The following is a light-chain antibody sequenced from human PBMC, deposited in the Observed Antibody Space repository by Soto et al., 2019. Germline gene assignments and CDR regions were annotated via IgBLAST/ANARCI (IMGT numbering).Light chain of an antibody. Sequence: ENVLTQFPGTLSLSPGDRATLSCRASQSLSSDSLAWYQQKPGQAPRLLIYGASSRANGIPDRFSGSGSGTDFTLTISRLEPEDFAVYYCQLYSGSPMYTFGQGTRLDIK. CDR3: QLYSGSPMYT. CDR2: GAS. CDR1: QSLSSDS. V-gene: IGKV3-20*01. J-gene: IGKJ2*01.